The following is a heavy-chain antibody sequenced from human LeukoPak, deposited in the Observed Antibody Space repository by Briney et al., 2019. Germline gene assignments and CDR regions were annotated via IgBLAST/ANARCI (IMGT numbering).Heavy chain of an antibody. D-gene: IGHD2-15*01. CDR1: GITFSSYA. V-gene: IGHV3-23*01. CDR3: AKFALRYCSGGSCHPFDY. Sequence: GGSLRLSCAASGITFSSYAMSWVRHAPGKGLELVSAISGSGGSTYYADSVKGRFIISRDNSKNTLYLQMNSLRAEDTAVYYCAKFALRYCSGGSCHPFDYWGQGTLVTVSS. CDR2: ISGSGGST. J-gene: IGHJ4*02.